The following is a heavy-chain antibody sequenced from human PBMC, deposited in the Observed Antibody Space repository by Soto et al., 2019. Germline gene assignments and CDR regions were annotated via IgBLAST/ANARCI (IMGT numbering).Heavy chain of an antibody. CDR2: FSVYNGNT. J-gene: IGHJ6*01. V-gene: IGHV1-18*04. D-gene: IGHD2-15*01. Sequence: PSVTVSCKASGNPFISYAMSWVRQAPGQGLEWMGRFSVYNGNTIYAQKFHDRLTVTTDTSTTTVYMDMRSLTSEDTAVYYCVWSSNGGSCADHRG. CDR1: GNPFISYA. CDR3: VWSSNGGSCADH.